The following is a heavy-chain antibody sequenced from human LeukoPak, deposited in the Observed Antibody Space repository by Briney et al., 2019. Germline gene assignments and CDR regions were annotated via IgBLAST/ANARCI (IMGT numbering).Heavy chain of an antibody. J-gene: IGHJ5*02. CDR2: VNESGGT. D-gene: IGHD1-26*01. CDR1: IDSFSNYH. V-gene: IGHV4-34*01. CDR3: ARGQGATVPQVGKNWFDP. Sequence: PSETLSLTCAVYIDSFSNYHWNWIRQTPAKGMEWIGEVNESGGTNISPSLRSRVILSVDTSKNQFSLKFISVTVADTAIYYCARGQGATVPQVGKNWFDPWGQGTRVTVSS.